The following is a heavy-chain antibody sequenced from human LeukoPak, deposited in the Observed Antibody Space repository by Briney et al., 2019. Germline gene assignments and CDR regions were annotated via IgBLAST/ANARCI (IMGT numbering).Heavy chain of an antibody. V-gene: IGHV4-4*07. D-gene: IGHD3-10*01. Sequence: SETLSLTCTVSGGSISSYYWSWIRQPAGKGLEWIGRIYTSGSTNYNPSLKSRVTMSVDTSKNQFSLKLSSVTAADTAVYYCARDYPYYYGSGNYNWFDPWGQGTLVTVSS. CDR3: ARDYPYYYGSGNYNWFDP. CDR2: IYTSGST. CDR1: GGSISSYY. J-gene: IGHJ5*02.